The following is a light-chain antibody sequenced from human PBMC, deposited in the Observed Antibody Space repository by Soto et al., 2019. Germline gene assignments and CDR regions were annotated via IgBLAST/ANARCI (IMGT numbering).Light chain of an antibody. J-gene: IGKJ1*01. CDR2: GAS. Sequence: EIVMTQSPATLSLSPGERATLSCRASQSVNSNLAWYQQKPGQAPRLLIYGASTRATGIPARFSGSGSGTDFTLTISSLQAQDFAVYYCQQYDNWPPRTFGQGTKVEIK. CDR1: QSVNSN. CDR3: QQYDNWPPRT. V-gene: IGKV3-15*01.